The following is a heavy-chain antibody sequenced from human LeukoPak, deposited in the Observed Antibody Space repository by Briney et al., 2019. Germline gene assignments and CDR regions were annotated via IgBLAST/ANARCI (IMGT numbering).Heavy chain of an antibody. CDR1: GYTFSDYY. CDR2: ISPNSDDT. CDR3: ARNYGHNSKYFDY. J-gene: IGHJ4*02. Sequence: GASVKASCKASGYTFSDYYIHWVRQAPGQGLEWMGWISPNSDDTNFAQIFQGRVIMTRDTSISTAYMELSRLTSDDTALYYCARNYGHNSKYFDYWGQGTLVTVSS. V-gene: IGHV1-2*02. D-gene: IGHD4-17*01.